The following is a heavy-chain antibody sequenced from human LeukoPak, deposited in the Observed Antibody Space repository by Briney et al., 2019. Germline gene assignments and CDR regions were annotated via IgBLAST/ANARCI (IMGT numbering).Heavy chain of an antibody. J-gene: IGHJ3*02. D-gene: IGHD2-15*01. CDR3: ASCSGGSCYLDDAFDI. V-gene: IGHV4-4*07. CDR1: GGSISSYY. CDR2: SYTSGST. Sequence: SETLSLTCTVSGGSISSYYWSWIRQPAGKGLGWIGRSYTSGSTNYNPSLKSRVTMSVDTSKNQFSLKLISVTAADTAVYYCASCSGGSCYLDDAFDIWGQGTMVTVSS.